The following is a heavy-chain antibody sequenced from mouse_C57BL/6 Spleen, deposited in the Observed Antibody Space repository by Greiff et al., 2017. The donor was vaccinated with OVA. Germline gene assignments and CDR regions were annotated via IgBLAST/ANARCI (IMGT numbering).Heavy chain of an antibody. V-gene: IGHV7-3*01. D-gene: IGHD1-1*01. Sequence: DVKLVESGGGLVQPGGSLTLSCAASGFTFTDYYMSWVRQPPGKALEWLGFIRNKANGYTKEYSATVKGRFTISRDNSQSILYLQMNALRAEDSATYYCARYRTVVATRDMDYWGQGTSVTVSS. CDR3: ARYRTVVATRDMDY. CDR1: GFTFTDYY. J-gene: IGHJ4*01. CDR2: IRNKANGYTK.